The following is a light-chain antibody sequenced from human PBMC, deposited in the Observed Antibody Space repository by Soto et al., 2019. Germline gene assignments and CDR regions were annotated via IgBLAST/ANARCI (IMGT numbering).Light chain of an antibody. V-gene: IGKV1-39*01. Sequence: DIQMTQSPSSLSASVGDSITITCRASQIIDNYLNWYQQKPGKAPKLLIYAASRLQSGAPSRFSGSGSGTDFTLTISRLQPEDFATYYCQQSYSTPDTFGQGTKLEIK. CDR1: QIIDNY. J-gene: IGKJ2*01. CDR2: AAS. CDR3: QQSYSTPDT.